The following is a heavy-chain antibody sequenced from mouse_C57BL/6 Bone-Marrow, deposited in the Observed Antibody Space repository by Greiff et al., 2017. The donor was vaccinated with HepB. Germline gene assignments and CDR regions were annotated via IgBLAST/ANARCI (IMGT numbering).Heavy chain of an antibody. V-gene: IGHV1-81*01. Sequence: VQLQQSGAELARPGASVKLSCKASGYTFTSYGISWVKQRTGQGLEWIGEIYPRSGNTYYNEKFKGKATLTADKSSRTASMELRSLTSEDSAVYFCARMYNYAWFAYWGQGTLVTVSA. CDR3: ARMYNYAWFAY. CDR1: GYTFTSYG. CDR2: IYPRSGNT. J-gene: IGHJ3*01. D-gene: IGHD1-3*01.